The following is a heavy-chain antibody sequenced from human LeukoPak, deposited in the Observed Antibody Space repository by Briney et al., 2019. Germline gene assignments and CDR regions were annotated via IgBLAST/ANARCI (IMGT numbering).Heavy chain of an antibody. CDR1: GDSISSYY. J-gene: IGHJ4*02. V-gene: IGHV4-59*08. CDR2: ISYSGNT. Sequence: PSETLSLTCIVSGDSISSYYWSWFRQPPGKGLEWIGYISYSGNTNYNPSLKSRVTMSVDTSKNQFSLKLSSVTAADTAVYYCARHRGLKVAPDYWGQGTLVTVSS. CDR3: ARHRGLKVAPDY. D-gene: IGHD2-2*01.